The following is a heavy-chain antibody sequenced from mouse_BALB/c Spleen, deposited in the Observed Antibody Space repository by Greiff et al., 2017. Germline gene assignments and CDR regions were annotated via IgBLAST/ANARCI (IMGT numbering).Heavy chain of an antibody. CDR2: IDPANGNT. D-gene: IGHD1-1*01. V-gene: IGHV14-3*02. J-gene: IGHJ3*01. Sequence: EVKLVESGAELVKPGASVKLSCTASGFNIKDTYMHWVKQRPEQGLEWIGRIDPANGNTKYDPKFQGKATITADTSSNTAYLQLSSLTSEDTAVYYCARSSYYYDSSYRAYWGQGTLVTVSA. CDR1: GFNIKDTY. CDR3: ARSSYYYDSSYRAY.